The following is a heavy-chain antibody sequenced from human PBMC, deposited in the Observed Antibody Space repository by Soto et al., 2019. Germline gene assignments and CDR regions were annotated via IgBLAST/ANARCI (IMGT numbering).Heavy chain of an antibody. Sequence: PGGSLRLSCAASGFTFSSYAMSWVRQAPGKGLEWVSAITPSSGNTYYADSVKGRFTVARDNSKSTLYLQMNSLRDEDTAVYYCSRLNLVEWLFIYVDVYDMDVWGQGTPVTVSS. CDR1: GFTFSSYA. J-gene: IGHJ6*02. V-gene: IGHV3-23*01. CDR3: SRLNLVEWLFIYVDVYDMDV. CDR2: ITPSSGNT. D-gene: IGHD3-3*01.